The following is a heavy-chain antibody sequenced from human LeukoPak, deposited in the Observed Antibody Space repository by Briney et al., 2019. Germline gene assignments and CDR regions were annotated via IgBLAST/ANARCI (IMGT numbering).Heavy chain of an antibody. CDR3: AREHDFLSGYGMDV. Sequence: GASVKVSCKTPGFTFTTYAIQWVRQAPGQRLEWMGWINAGNGNTKYSQNFQGRVTITRDTSASTAYMELSSLRSEDTAVYYCAREHDFLSGYGMDVWGQGTTVTVSS. D-gene: IGHD3-3*01. CDR1: GFTFTTYA. CDR2: INAGNGNT. J-gene: IGHJ6*02. V-gene: IGHV1-3*01.